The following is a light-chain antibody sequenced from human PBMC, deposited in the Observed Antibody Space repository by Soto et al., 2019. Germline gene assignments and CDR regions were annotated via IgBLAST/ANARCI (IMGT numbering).Light chain of an antibody. CDR1: QSGSSN. CDR2: GAS. J-gene: IGKJ4*01. V-gene: IGKV3-15*01. Sequence: IVMTQAPATLSVSARERATLSCRASQSGSSNLAWYHQKPVQAPRLLIDGASTRATSFPARLSRRGAGTDCPPNSSRRAKEVAAVYYDQQFSSYPITFGGGTQLEIK. CDR3: QQFSSYPIT.